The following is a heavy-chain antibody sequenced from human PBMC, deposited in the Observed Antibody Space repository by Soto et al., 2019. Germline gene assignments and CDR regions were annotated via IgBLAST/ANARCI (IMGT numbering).Heavy chain of an antibody. V-gene: IGHV1-69*02. CDR2: IIPILGIA. Sequence: SVKVSCKASGGTFSSYTISWVRQAPGQGLEWMGRIIPILGIANYAQKFQGRVTITADKSTSTAYMELSSLRSEDTAVYYCAILGHYYGSGSYYPSSPPVDVWGKGTTVTVSS. CDR1: GGTFSSYT. D-gene: IGHD3-10*01. J-gene: IGHJ6*04. CDR3: AILGHYYGSGSYYPSSPPVDV.